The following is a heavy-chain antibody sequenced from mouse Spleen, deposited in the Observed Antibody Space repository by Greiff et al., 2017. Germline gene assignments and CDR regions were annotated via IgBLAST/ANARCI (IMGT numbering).Heavy chain of an antibody. CDR1: GFSLTSYG. CDR3: ARHVWGGWYFDV. CDR2: IWSDGST. J-gene: IGHJ1*01. D-gene: IGHD4-1*01. Sequence: QVQLKETGPGLVAPSQSLSITCTVSGFSLTSYGVHWVRQPPGKGLEWLVVIWSDGSTNYNSALKSRLSISKDNSKSQVFLKMNSLQTDDTAMYYCARHVWGGWYFDVWGAGTTVTVSS. V-gene: IGHV2-6-1*01.